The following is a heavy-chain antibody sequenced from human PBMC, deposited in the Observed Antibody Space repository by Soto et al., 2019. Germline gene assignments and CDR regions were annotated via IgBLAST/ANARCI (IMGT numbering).Heavy chain of an antibody. CDR3: VSWVSVHFDY. J-gene: IGHJ4*02. Sequence: PGGSLRLSCVTYGLTFTDYWMSWVRQAPGKGLEWISTISSDGSNRHYADSVLGRFTISRDSSRNTVNLLMNRLRVEDTARYFCVSWVSVHFDYWGPGTLVTVSS. CDR2: ISSDGSNR. D-gene: IGHD2-8*01. V-gene: IGHV3-23*01. CDR1: GLTFTDYW.